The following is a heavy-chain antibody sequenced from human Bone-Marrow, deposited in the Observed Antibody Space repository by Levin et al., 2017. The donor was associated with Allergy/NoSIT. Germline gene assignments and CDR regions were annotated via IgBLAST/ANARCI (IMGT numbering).Heavy chain of an antibody. CDR1: GFTFSTYG. Sequence: GGSLRLSCTASGFTFSTYGMNWVRQAPGKGLEWVSSISSSSDYIYYADPVKGRFTISRDNAKNSLSLQMNSLRAEDTAIYFCARDRPYGILTNYGMDVWGQGTTASVSS. D-gene: IGHD3-9*01. CDR2: ISSSSDYI. J-gene: IGHJ6*02. CDR3: ARDRPYGILTNYGMDV. V-gene: IGHV3-21*01.